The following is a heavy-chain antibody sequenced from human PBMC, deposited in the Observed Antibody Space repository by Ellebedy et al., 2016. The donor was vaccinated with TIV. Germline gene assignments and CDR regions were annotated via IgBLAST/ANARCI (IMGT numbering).Heavy chain of an antibody. D-gene: IGHD3-10*01. CDR2: ISGDGGST. CDR3: ASYGKRGEVYWYYGMDV. CDR1: GFTFSNAW. V-gene: IGHV3-43*02. Sequence: GESLKISCAASGFTFSNAWMSWVRQAPGKGLEWVSLISGDGGSTYYADSVKGRFTISRGNSKNSLYLQMNSLRAEDTAVYYCASYGKRGEVYWYYGMDVWGQGTTVTVSS. J-gene: IGHJ6*02.